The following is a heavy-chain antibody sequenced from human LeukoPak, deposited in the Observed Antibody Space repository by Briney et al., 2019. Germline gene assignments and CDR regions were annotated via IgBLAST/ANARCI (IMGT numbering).Heavy chain of an antibody. J-gene: IGHJ4*02. CDR1: GFTFDDYG. CDR2: INWNGGST. D-gene: IGHD3-3*01. CDR3: ARDTDDFWSGRFDY. V-gene: IGHV3-20*04. Sequence: GGSLRLSCAASGFTFDDYGMSWVRQAPGKGLEWVSGINWNGGSTGYADSVKGRFTISRDNAKNSLYLQMNSLRAEDTAVYYCARDTDDFWSGRFDYWGQGALVTVSS.